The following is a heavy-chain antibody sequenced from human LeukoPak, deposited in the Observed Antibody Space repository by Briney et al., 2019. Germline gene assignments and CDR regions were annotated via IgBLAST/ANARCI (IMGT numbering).Heavy chain of an antibody. CDR3: ARVGRRYYDSSGHYVYYFDY. V-gene: IGHV4-59*01. D-gene: IGHD3-22*01. Sequence: SETLSLTCTVSGGSISSYYWSWIRQPPGKGLEWIGYIYYSGSTNYNPSLKSRVTISVDTSKNQFSLKLSSVTAADTAVYYCARVGRRYYDSSGHYVYYFDYWGQGTLVTVSS. CDR1: GGSISSYY. CDR2: IYYSGST. J-gene: IGHJ4*02.